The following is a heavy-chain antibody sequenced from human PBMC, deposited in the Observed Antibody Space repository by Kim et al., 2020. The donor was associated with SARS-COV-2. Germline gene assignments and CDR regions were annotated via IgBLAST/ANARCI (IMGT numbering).Heavy chain of an antibody. J-gene: IGHJ3*02. CDR2: IYYSGNT. Sequence: PPCPVAAGTIGNSSYYWGWIRQPRGKGLEGIGSIYYSGNTYYNPSLKSRVTISVDTSKNQFSLKLSSVTAADTAVYYCARQTDTVTFTFDNW. V-gene: IGHV4-39*01. D-gene: IGHD4-17*01. CDR1: AGTIGNSSYY. CDR3: ARQTDTVTFTFDN.